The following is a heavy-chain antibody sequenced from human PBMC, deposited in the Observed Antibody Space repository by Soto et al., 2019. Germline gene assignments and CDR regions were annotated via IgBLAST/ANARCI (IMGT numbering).Heavy chain of an antibody. CDR3: AREGRGKKAGYNGLVSLGY. J-gene: IGHJ4*02. D-gene: IGHD2-2*02. V-gene: IGHV1-69*06. CDR1: GSSFSNYV. Sequence: QVQLVQSGAEVKTPGSSLKVSCTVSGSSFSNYVISWVRQAPGHGLEWLGRIIPIFNTTQYAQKFQGRVTITADKSTNTASLELSSLRSDDTAVYYCAREGRGKKAGYNGLVSLGYWGQGTLVTVSS. CDR2: IIPIFNTT.